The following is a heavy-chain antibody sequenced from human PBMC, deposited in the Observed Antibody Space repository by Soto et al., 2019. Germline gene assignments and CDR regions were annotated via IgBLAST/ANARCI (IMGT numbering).Heavy chain of an antibody. V-gene: IGHV3-53*01. Sequence: GGSLRLSCVASGFTVSTHFMSWVRQAPGKGLEYVSVIYSGGNTDYADSVKGRFTISRDNSKNTLYLQMNSLRAEDTAVYYCASAYRYSSGWFDYWGQGTVVTVSS. CDR3: ASAYRYSSGWFDY. J-gene: IGHJ4*02. D-gene: IGHD6-19*01. CDR2: IYSGGNT. CDR1: GFTVSTHF.